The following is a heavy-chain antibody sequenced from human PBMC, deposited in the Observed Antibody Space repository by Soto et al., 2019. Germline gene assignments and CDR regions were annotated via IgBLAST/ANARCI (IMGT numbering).Heavy chain of an antibody. V-gene: IGHV3-23*01. D-gene: IGHD5-18*01. CDR1: GFTFSSYA. CDR3: AKRVTWIQLWFYFDY. J-gene: IGHJ4*02. CDR2: ISGSGGST. Sequence: GGSLRLSCAASGFTFSSYAMSWVRQAPGEGLEWVSAISGSGGSTYYADSVKGRFTISRDNSKNTLYLQMNSLRAEDTAVYYCAKRVTWIQLWFYFDYWGQGTLVTVYS.